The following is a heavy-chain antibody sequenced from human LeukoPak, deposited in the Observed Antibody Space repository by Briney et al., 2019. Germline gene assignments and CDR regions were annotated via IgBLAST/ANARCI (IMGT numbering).Heavy chain of an antibody. J-gene: IGHJ3*02. Sequence: KPSETLSLTCAVYGGSFSSYYWSWIRQPPGKGLEWIGYIYHSGSTNYNPSLKSRVTISVDTSKNQFSLKLSSVTAADTAVYYCARTEYYYDSSGYYGYAFDIWGQGTMVTVSS. CDR3: ARTEYYYDSSGYYGYAFDI. D-gene: IGHD3-22*01. CDR1: GGSFSSYY. CDR2: IYHSGST. V-gene: IGHV4-59*01.